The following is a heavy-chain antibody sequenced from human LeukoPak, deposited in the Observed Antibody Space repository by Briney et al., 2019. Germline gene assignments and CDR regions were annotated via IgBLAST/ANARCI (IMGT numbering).Heavy chain of an antibody. CDR1: GYTFTGYY. V-gene: IGHV1-2*02. J-gene: IGHJ4*02. Sequence: GASVKDSCKASGYTFTGYYMSWVRQHPGQGFEWMGWINPNSGATNYAQKFQGRVTMTRDTSITTAYMEVSGLTFDDTAVYYCARSDEYASEYYLDYWGQGTLVTVSS. CDR3: ARSDEYASEYYLDY. CDR2: INPNSGAT. D-gene: IGHD2-2*01.